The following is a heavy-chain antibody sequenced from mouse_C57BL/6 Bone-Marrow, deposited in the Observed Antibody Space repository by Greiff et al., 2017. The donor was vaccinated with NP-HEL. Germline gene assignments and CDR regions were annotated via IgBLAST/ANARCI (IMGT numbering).Heavy chain of an antibody. CDR1: GYTFTSYG. J-gene: IGHJ2*01. D-gene: IGHD1-1*01. CDR2: IYPRSGNT. CDR3: ARRAPPLITTVVAPFDY. V-gene: IGHV1-81*01. Sequence: VQLQQSGAELARPGASVKLSCKASGYTFTSYGISWVKQRTGQGLEWIGEIYPRSGNTYYNEKFKGKATLTADKSSSTAYMELRSLTSEDSAVYFCARRAPPLITTVVAPFDYWGQGTTLTVSS.